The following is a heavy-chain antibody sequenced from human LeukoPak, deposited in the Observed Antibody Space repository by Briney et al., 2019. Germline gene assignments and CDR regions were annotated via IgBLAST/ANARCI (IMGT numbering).Heavy chain of an antibody. J-gene: IGHJ4*02. Sequence: GGSLRLSCEASGFTFSDYYLSWIRQAPGQGLEWISYISGSSSHINYADSVRGRFTISRDNAKKSVYLQMDSLRVEDTAVYYCARDQIGSWWGQGTLVTVSS. V-gene: IGHV3-11*06. D-gene: IGHD6-13*01. CDR3: ARDQIGSW. CDR1: GFTFSDYY. CDR2: ISGSSSHI.